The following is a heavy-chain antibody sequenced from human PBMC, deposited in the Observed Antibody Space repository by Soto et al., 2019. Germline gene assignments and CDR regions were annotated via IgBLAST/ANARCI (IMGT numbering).Heavy chain of an antibody. D-gene: IGHD3-10*01. V-gene: IGHV1-18*01. CDR2: ISAYNGNT. J-gene: IGHJ4*02. CDR1: GYTFTSYG. CDR3: ASGWFGEFVYQFDY. Sequence: QVQLVQSGAEVKKPGASVKVSCKPSGYTFTSYGITWVRQAPGQGLEWMGWISAYNGNTNYAQKFQGRVPMTTDTSTSTAYMELRSLGSDDPAVYYCASGWFGEFVYQFDYWGQGTLVTVSS.